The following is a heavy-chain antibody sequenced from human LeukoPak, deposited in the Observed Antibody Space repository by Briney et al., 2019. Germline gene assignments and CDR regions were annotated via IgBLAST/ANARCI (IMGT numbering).Heavy chain of an antibody. V-gene: IGHV3-23*01. D-gene: IGHD3-22*01. Sequence: TGGSLRLSCAASGFTFSSYAMSWVRQAPGKGLEWVSAISGSGGSTYYADSVKGRFTISRDNSKNTLYLQMNSLRAEDTAVYYCAKEWVVVVSRSLIPDAFDIWGQGTMVTVSS. CDR3: AKEWVVVVSRSLIPDAFDI. J-gene: IGHJ3*02. CDR2: ISGSGGST. CDR1: GFTFSSYA.